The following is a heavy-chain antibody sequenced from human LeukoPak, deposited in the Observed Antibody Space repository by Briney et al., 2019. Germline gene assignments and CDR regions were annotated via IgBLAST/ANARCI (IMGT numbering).Heavy chain of an antibody. V-gene: IGHV4-39*01. CDR3: ARGGQWLVQGNYFDY. D-gene: IGHD6-19*01. Sequence: SETLSLTCTVSGGSISSSSYYWGWIRQPPGKGLEWIGSIYYSGSTYYNPSLKSRVTISVDTSKNQFSLKLSSVTAADTAVYYCARGGQWLVQGNYFDYWGQGTLVTVSS. J-gene: IGHJ4*02. CDR1: GGSISSSSYY. CDR2: IYYSGST.